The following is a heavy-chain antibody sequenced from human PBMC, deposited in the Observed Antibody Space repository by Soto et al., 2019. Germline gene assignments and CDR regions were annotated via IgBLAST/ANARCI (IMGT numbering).Heavy chain of an antibody. CDR3: ARGPPNSI. Sequence: PSETLSLTCAVSGGSISSGGYSWSWIRQPPGKGLEWIGYIYHSGSTYYNPSLKSRVTISVDRSKNQFSLKLSSATAADTAVYYCARGPPNSIWGQGTLVTVSS. CDR1: GGSISSGGYS. D-gene: IGHD3-22*01. CDR2: IYHSGST. V-gene: IGHV4-30-2*01. J-gene: IGHJ4*02.